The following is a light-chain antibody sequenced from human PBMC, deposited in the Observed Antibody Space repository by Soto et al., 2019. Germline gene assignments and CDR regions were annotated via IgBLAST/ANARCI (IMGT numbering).Light chain of an antibody. Sequence: SYELTQPPAVSVAPGQTARITCGRDNIGTKSVHWYQQKAGQAPVLVVYDDSDRPSGISVRLSGSNSGNTATLTISTVEAGDEADYYCQVWDGSTDQVVFAGGTKLTVL. V-gene: IGLV3-21*02. CDR2: DDS. CDR3: QVWDGSTDQVV. J-gene: IGLJ2*01. CDR1: NIGTKS.